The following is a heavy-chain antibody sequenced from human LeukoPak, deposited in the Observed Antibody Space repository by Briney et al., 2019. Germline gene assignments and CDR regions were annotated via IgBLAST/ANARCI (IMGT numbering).Heavy chain of an antibody. CDR2: IYYSGST. J-gene: IGHJ6*02. D-gene: IGHD3-3*01. CDR3: ARGGVAKPRYYYYYGMDV. Sequence: PSGTLSLTCTVSGGSIGSGGYYWSWIRQHPGKGLEWIGYIYYSGSTYYNPSLKSRVTISVDTSKNQFSLKLSSVTAADTAVYYCARGGVAKPRYYYYYGMDVWGQGTTVTVSS. CDR1: GGSIGSGGYY. V-gene: IGHV4-31*03.